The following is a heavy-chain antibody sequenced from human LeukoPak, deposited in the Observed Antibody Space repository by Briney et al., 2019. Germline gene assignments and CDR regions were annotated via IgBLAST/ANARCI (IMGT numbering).Heavy chain of an antibody. CDR1: GGSLSGYY. CDR3: ARGAIFDY. Sequence: SETLSLTCAVYGGSLSGYYWSWIRQPPGKGLEWIGEINHSGSTNYNPSLKSRVTISVDTSKNQFSLKLSSVTAADTAVYYCARGAIFDYWGQGTLVTVSS. CDR2: INHSGST. J-gene: IGHJ4*02. V-gene: IGHV4-34*01.